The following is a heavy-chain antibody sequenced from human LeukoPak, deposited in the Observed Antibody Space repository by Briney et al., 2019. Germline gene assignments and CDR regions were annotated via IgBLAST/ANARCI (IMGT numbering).Heavy chain of an antibody. J-gene: IGHJ4*02. CDR3: ARDRRLLWFGEFKPNLDY. Sequence: QPGRSLRLSCAASGFTFSSYGMHWVRQAPGKGLEGVAVISYDGSNKYYADSVKGRFTISRDNSKNTLYLQMNSLRSDDTAVYYCARDRRLLWFGEFKPNLDYWGQGTLVTVSS. CDR2: ISYDGSNK. D-gene: IGHD3-10*01. CDR1: GFTFSSYG. V-gene: IGHV3-30*03.